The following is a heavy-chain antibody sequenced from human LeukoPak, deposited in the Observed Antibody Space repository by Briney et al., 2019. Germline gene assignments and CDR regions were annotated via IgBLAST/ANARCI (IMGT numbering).Heavy chain of an antibody. Sequence: GASVKVSCKASGGTFSSYAISWMRQAPGQGLEWMGGIIPIFGTANYAQKFQGRVTITTDESTSTAYMELSSLRSEDTAVYYCARDAVGYGDYAVYWGQGTLVTVSS. CDR2: IIPIFGTA. J-gene: IGHJ4*02. CDR3: ARDAVGYGDYAVY. D-gene: IGHD4-17*01. V-gene: IGHV1-69*05. CDR1: GGTFSSYA.